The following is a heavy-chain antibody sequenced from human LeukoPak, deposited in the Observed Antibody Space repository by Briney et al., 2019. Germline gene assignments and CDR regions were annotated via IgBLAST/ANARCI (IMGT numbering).Heavy chain of an antibody. Sequence: GGSLRLSCAGSGFTVSTNFMSWVRQAPGKGLEWLSYISSSSSPIYYADSVKGRFTISRDNAKNSLYLQMNSLRDEDTGVYYCARVNWNDVGSFDYWGQGTLVTVSS. J-gene: IGHJ4*02. D-gene: IGHD1-20*01. CDR2: ISSSSSPI. V-gene: IGHV3-48*02. CDR3: ARVNWNDVGSFDY. CDR1: GFTVSTNF.